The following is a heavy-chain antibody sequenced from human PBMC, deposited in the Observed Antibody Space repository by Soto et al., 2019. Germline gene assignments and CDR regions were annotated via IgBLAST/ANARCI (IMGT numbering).Heavy chain of an antibody. V-gene: IGHV3-23*01. CDR2: TSGSGGST. Sequence: EVQLLESGGGLVQPGGSLRLSCAASGFTFSSYAMSWVRQAPGKGLEWVSGTSGSGGSTYYADSVKGRFTISRDNFKNTLYLQMNSLRAEDTAVYYCAKDRGEWDGDDYWGQGTLVTVSS. CDR1: GFTFSSYA. CDR3: AKDRGEWDGDDY. J-gene: IGHJ4*02. D-gene: IGHD3-16*01.